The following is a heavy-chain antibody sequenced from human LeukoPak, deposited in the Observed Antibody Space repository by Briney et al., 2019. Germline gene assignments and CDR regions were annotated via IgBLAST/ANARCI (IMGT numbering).Heavy chain of an antibody. V-gene: IGHV4-34*01. CDR3: ARGPLGYCSSTSCSRQYNWFDP. CDR2: INHSGST. CDR1: GGSFSGYY. Sequence: SETLSLTCAVYGGSFSGYYWSWIRQPPGKGREWIGEINHSGSTNYNPSLKSRVNISVDTSKNQFSLKLSSVTAADTAVYYCARGPLGYCSSTSCSRQYNWFDPWGQGTLVTVSS. J-gene: IGHJ5*02. D-gene: IGHD2-2*01.